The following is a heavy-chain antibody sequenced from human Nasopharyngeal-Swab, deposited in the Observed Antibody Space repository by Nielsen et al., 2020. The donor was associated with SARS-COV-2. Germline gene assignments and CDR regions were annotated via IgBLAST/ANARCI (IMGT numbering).Heavy chain of an antibody. CDR2: IWYDGSNK. CDR1: GFTFSSYG. J-gene: IGHJ4*02. D-gene: IGHD3-10*01. V-gene: IGHV3-33*01. CDR3: AREYYYGSGSYLGY. Sequence: GESLKISCAASGFTFSSYGMHWVRQAPGKGLEWVAVIWYDGSNKYYADSVKGRFTISRDNSKNTLYLQMNSLRAEDTAVYYCAREYYYGSGSYLGYWGQGTLVTVSS.